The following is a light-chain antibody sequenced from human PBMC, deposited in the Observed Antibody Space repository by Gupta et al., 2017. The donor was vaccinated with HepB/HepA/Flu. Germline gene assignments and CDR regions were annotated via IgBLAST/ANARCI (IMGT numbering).Light chain of an antibody. CDR3: HQDYTTPST. J-gene: IGKJ2*02. CDR2: WAS. Sequence: DIVMTQSPNSLAMSLGEEATINCRSSHSVFYNSDKKNYLAWYQHKPGQPPKLLIYWASTRESGVPDRFSGSGSGTDFTLTISNLQAEDVAIYYCHQDYTTPSTFGQGTKLEIK. CDR1: HSVFYNSDKKNY. V-gene: IGKV4-1*01.